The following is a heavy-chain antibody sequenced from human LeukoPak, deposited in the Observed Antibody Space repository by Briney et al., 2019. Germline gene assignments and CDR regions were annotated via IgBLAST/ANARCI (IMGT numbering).Heavy chain of an antibody. CDR1: GFTFSSYE. Sequence: GGSLRLSCAASGFTFSSYEMNWVRQAPGKGLEWVSYISSSGSTIYYAASEKGRFIISRDNAKNSLYLQMNSLRAEDTAVYYCARDPPGTGFDYWGQGTLVTVSS. J-gene: IGHJ4*02. CDR2: ISSSGSTI. D-gene: IGHD3-10*01. V-gene: IGHV3-48*03. CDR3: ARDPPGTGFDY.